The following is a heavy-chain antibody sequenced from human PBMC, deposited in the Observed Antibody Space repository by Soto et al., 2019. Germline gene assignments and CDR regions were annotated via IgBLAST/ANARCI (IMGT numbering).Heavy chain of an antibody. D-gene: IGHD4-17*01. CDR2: IYYSGST. CDR1: GGSISSYY. Sequence: SETLSLTCTVSGGSISSYYWSWIRQPPGKGLEWIGYIYYSGSTNYNPSLKSRDTISVDTSKNQFSLKLSSVTAADTAVYYCARANGDYDFDYWGQGTLVTVSS. J-gene: IGHJ4*02. CDR3: ARANGDYDFDY. V-gene: IGHV4-59*01.